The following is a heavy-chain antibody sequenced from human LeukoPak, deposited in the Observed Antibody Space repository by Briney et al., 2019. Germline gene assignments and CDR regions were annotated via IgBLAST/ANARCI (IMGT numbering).Heavy chain of an antibody. V-gene: IGHV1-2*02. Sequence: ASVKVPCKASGYSFTGYYIHWVRQAPGQGLEWMGWINPNNGGTNFAQKFQGRVTMTRDTSISTAYMELSRLRSDDTATYYCAKDQNTGYANNWFDPWGQGTLVTVSS. CDR3: AKDQNTGYANNWFDP. J-gene: IGHJ5*02. CDR1: GYSFTGYY. D-gene: IGHD5-12*01. CDR2: INPNNGGT.